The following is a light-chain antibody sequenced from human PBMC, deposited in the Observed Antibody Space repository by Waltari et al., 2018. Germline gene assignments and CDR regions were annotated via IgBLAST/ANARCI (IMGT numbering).Light chain of an antibody. CDR3: QQYGSSVMYT. V-gene: IGKV3-20*01. CDR1: HILSRSL. Sequence: EVVLPQSPGTLSLSPGESATISCRASHILSRSLLAWYQQKFGPAPELLIYAASYRASGITDRFSGGGSGTDFSLIITRVEPEDVALYYCQQYGSSVMYTFGQGTKLEI. CDR2: AAS. J-gene: IGKJ2*01.